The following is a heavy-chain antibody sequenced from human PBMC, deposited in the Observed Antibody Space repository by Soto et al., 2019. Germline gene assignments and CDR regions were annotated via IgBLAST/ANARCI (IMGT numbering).Heavy chain of an antibody. CDR1: GYTFTGYY. D-gene: IGHD6-13*01. Sequence: ASVKVSCKASGYTFTGYYMHWVRQAPGQGLEWMGWINPNSGGTNYAQKFQGWVTMTRDTSTSTAYMELSSLRSDDTAVYYCAESSSWYHDAFDIWGQGTMVTVSS. CDR3: AESSSWYHDAFDI. V-gene: IGHV1-2*04. CDR2: INPNSGGT. J-gene: IGHJ3*02.